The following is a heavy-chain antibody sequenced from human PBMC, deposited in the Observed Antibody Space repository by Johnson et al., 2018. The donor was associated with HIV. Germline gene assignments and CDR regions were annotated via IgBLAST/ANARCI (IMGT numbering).Heavy chain of an antibody. CDR2: ISGSGGST. Sequence: VQLVESGGGLVQPGGSLRLSCAASGFTFSSYAMSWVRQAPGKGLEWVSAISGSGGSTYYADSVKGRFTISRYNSKNTLYLQMTSLRAEDTAVYYCATVHKWELLLGAFDIWGQGTMVTVSS. D-gene: IGHD1-26*01. CDR1: GFTFSSYA. CDR3: ATVHKWELLLGAFDI. J-gene: IGHJ3*02. V-gene: IGHV3-23*04.